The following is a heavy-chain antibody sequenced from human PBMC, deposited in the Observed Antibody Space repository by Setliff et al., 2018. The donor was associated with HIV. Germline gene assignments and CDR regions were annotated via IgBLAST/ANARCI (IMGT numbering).Heavy chain of an antibody. V-gene: IGHV4-34*01. D-gene: IGHD2-15*01. J-gene: IGHJ6*03. Sequence: SETLSLTCAVYGGSFSDYSWTWIRRPPGKRLEWIGEIHHSGRTDYNPSLTSRVTMSVDSSKNQFSLRLRSVAAADTAVYYCARGRCSGGTCSGRYSYLHIDVWGKGTPVTVSS. CDR1: GGSFSDYS. CDR3: ARGRCSGGTCSGRYSYLHIDV. CDR2: IHHSGRT.